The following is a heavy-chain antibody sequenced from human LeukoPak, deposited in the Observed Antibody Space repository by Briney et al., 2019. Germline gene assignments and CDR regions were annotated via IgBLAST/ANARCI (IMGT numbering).Heavy chain of an antibody. CDR3: ARDRVNGAFDI. CDR2: IIPYNGNT. Sequence: ASLKVSCKASGYTFTSYGISWVRQAPGQGLEWMGWIIPYNGNTNYAQKLQGRVTITTDTSTSTAYMELRSLRSDDTAVYYCARDRVNGAFDIWGQGTMVTVSS. J-gene: IGHJ3*02. D-gene: IGHD2-8*01. V-gene: IGHV1-18*01. CDR1: GYTFTSYG.